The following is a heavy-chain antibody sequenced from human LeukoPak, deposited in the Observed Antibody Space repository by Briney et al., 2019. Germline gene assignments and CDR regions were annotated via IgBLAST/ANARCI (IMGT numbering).Heavy chain of an antibody. J-gene: IGHJ4*02. CDR2: INSDGSST. D-gene: IGHD6-6*01. CDR3: ASTTIARPGEVFDY. V-gene: IGHV3-74*01. CDR1: GFTFSKHG. Sequence: PGGSLRLSCAASGFTFSKHGMNWVRQAPGKGLVWVSRINSDGSSTSYADSVKGRFTISRDNAKNTLYLQMNSLRAEDTAVYYCASTTIARPGEVFDYWGQGTLVTVSS.